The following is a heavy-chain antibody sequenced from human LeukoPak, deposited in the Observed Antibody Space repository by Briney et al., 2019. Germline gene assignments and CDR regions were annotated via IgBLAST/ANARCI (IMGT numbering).Heavy chain of an antibody. CDR3: VRVGHVVVIPAADF. CDR2: IYPGDSDT. CDR1: GYSFTSYW. V-gene: IGHV5-51*01. Sequence: GESLKISCKGSGYSFTSYWIGWVRQMPGKGLEWMGIIYPGDSDTRYSPSFQGQVTISADKSNSTASLQWASVKASDTAMYFCVRVGHVVVIPAADFWGQGTLVTVSS. D-gene: IGHD2-2*01. J-gene: IGHJ4*02.